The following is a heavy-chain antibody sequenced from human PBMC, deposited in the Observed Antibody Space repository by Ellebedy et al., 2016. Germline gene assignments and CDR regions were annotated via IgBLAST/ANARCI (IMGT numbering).Heavy chain of an antibody. D-gene: IGHD2-21*02. CDR2: VFHTGTT. CDR3: ASLYCGGDCYSGASHAFDI. Sequence: SETLSLTCNVSGGSVSSDYWNWIRRPPGKGLEWIGYVFHTGTTYYNPSLKSRVTISVDTSKNQFSLKLSSVTAADTAVYYCASLYCGGDCYSGASHAFDIWGQGTMVTVSS. J-gene: IGHJ3*02. CDR1: GGSVSSDY. V-gene: IGHV4-59*08.